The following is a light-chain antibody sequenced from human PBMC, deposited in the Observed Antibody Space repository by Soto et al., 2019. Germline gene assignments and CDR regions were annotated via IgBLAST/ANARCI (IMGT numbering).Light chain of an antibody. J-gene: IGLJ1*01. CDR2: TNN. Sequence: QSVLTQPPSASGTPGQRVTISCSGSTSNIGSHTVNWYQHVPGTAPKLLITTNNQRPSGVPDRFSGFKSGSSASLVISGLQSEDEADYHCATWDDSLKGVFGTGTKLTVL. CDR1: TSNIGSHT. CDR3: ATWDDSLKGV. V-gene: IGLV1-44*01.